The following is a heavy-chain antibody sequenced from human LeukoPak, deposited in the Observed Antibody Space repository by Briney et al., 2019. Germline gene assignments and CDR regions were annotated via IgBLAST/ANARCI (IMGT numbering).Heavy chain of an antibody. D-gene: IGHD3-16*02. CDR2: IYYSGST. CDR3: AETYDYVWWSYRNRDY. J-gene: IGHJ4*02. V-gene: IGHV4-39*01. CDR1: GGSISSSSYY. Sequence: SETLSLTFTVSGGSISSSSYYLGWIRQPPGKGLEWIGSIYYSGSTYYNPSLKSRVIISVDTYTNQFSLKLSSVTAADTVVYYCAETYDYVWWSYRNRDYWGQGTVVTVSS.